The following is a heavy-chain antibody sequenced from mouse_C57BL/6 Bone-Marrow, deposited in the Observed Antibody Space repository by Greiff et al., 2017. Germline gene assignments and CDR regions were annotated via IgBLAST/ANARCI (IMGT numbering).Heavy chain of an antibody. D-gene: IGHD1-1*01. V-gene: IGHV1-69*01. CDR1: GYTFTSYW. J-gene: IGHJ2*01. Sequence: QVQLQQPGAELVMPGASVKLSCKASGYTFTSYWMHWVKQRPGQGLAWTGEIDPSDSYTNYNQKFKGKSTLTVDKSSSTAYMQLSSLTSEDSAVYYCATLFYFDYWGQGTTLTVSS. CDR3: ATLFYFDY. CDR2: IDPSDSYT.